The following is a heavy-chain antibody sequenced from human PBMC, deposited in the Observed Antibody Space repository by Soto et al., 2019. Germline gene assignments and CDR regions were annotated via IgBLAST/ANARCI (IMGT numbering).Heavy chain of an antibody. CDR2: INHSGST. J-gene: IGHJ5*02. D-gene: IGHD3-10*01. V-gene: IGHV4-34*01. Sequence: SETLSLTCAVYGGSFSGYYWSWIRQPPGKGLEWIGEINHSGSTNYNPSLKSRVTISVDTSKNQFSLKLSSVTAADTAVYYCSSTEPPMGPGWFDPWGQGTLVTVSS. CDR3: SSTEPPMGPGWFDP. CDR1: GGSFSGYY.